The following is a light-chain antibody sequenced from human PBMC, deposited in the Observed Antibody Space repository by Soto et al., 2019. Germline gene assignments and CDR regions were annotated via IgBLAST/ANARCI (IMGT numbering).Light chain of an antibody. CDR2: DAS. CDR3: QQRSNWRWT. J-gene: IGKJ1*01. V-gene: IGKV3-11*01. Sequence: EIVLTQSPATLSFSPGERATLSCRASQSVSSYLAWYQQKPGQAPRLLIYDASNRATGIPARFSGSGSGTDFTLTISSLEPEDFAVYYCQQRSNWRWTFGQGNKVDIX. CDR1: QSVSSY.